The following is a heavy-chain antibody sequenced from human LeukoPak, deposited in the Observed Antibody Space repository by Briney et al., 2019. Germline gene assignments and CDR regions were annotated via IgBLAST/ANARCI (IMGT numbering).Heavy chain of an antibody. CDR1: GGSISSYY. CDR2: IYTSGST. Sequence: SSETLSLTCTVSGGSISSYYWSWIRQPAGKGLEWIGRIYTSGSTNYNPSLKSRVTMSVDTSKNQLSLKLSSVTAADTAVYYCARCPNKGGDYYFDYWGRGTLVTVSS. V-gene: IGHV4-4*07. CDR3: ARCPNKGGDYYFDY. J-gene: IGHJ4*02. D-gene: IGHD1-26*01.